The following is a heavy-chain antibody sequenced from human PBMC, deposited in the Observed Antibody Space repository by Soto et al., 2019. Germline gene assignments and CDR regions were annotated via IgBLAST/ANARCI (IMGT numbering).Heavy chain of an antibody. CDR3: ARALLSHSYDSGGYDSYFHAMDV. Sequence: SVKVSCKASGGTFSSLDINWVRQAPGQGLEWMGGIIPISETTNYAQIFQGRVSIVADISTSTAYMGLSRLRSEDTAVYYCARALLSHSYDSGGYDSYFHAMDVWGQGTTVTVSS. CDR1: GGTFSSLD. CDR2: IIPISETT. V-gene: IGHV1-69*06. D-gene: IGHD3-22*01. J-gene: IGHJ6*02.